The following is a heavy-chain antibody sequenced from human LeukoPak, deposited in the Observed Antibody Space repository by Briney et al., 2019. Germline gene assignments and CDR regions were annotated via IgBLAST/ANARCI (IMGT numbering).Heavy chain of an antibody. J-gene: IGHJ4*02. CDR3: ARSGSYYYY. Sequence: GGSLRLSCAASGFAFSSYWMTWVRQAPGKGLEWVANIKQDGSEKYYVDSVKGRFTISRDNAKNSLYLQTNSLRAEDTAVYYCARSGSYYYYWGQGTLVTVSS. CDR2: IKQDGSEK. CDR1: GFAFSSYW. V-gene: IGHV3-7*01. D-gene: IGHD1-26*01.